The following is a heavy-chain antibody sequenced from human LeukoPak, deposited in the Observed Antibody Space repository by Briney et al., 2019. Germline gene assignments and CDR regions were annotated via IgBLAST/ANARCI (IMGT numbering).Heavy chain of an antibody. CDR1: GFTFSSYW. V-gene: IGHV3-7*04. Sequence: PGWSLTLSWAASGFTFSSYWMSWVRQAPAKGLEWVANIKQDGSEKYYVDSAKGRFTISRDNAKNSLYLQMNSLRAEDTAVYYCARGKGEFDYWGQGTLVTVSS. CDR2: IKQDGSEK. J-gene: IGHJ4*02. CDR3: ARGKGEFDY.